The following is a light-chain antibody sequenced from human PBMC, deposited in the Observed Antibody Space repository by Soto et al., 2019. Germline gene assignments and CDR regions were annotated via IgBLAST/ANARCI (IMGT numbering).Light chain of an antibody. CDR3: RQYSDSPPT. Sequence: IALAQARGAQSKCVDGIASLSFRTSPSVSGSNLAWYQQKPGQAPRLLIYGATTRATDMPGRFSGRGSATDFTLTSGILDPDDLAMCYSRQYSDSPPTFGQGTKVDIK. CDR1: PSVSGSN. V-gene: IGKV3-20*01. J-gene: IGKJ1*01. CDR2: GAT.